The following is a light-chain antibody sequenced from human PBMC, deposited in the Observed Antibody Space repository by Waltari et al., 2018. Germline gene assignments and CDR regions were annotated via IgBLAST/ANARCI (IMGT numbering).Light chain of an antibody. V-gene: IGLV3-21*02. J-gene: IGLJ3*02. Sequence: SYVLTQPPSVSVAPGQTATTTRGGNNIGGKTVHWYQQKPGQAPVLVVYDDYYRPSGIPERFSGSNSGNTAALTISWVEAGDEADYYCQVWDSSSDRPVFGGGTKVFVL. CDR1: NIGGKT. CDR2: DDY. CDR3: QVWDSSSDRPV.